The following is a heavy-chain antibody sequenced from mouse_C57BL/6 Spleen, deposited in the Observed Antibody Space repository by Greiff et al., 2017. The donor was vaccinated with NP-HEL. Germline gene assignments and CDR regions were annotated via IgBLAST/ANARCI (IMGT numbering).Heavy chain of an antibody. V-gene: IGHV1-50*01. CDR1: GYTFTSYW. D-gene: IGHD1-1*01. CDR3: ARSPMTTVVAGAMDY. CDR2: IDPSDSYT. Sequence: QVQLQQPGAELVKPGASVKLSCKASGYTFTSYWMQWVKQRPGQGLEWIGEIDPSDSYTNYNQKFKGKATLTVDTSSSTAYMQLSSLTSEDSAVYYCARSPMTTVVAGAMDYWGQGTSVTVSS. J-gene: IGHJ4*01.